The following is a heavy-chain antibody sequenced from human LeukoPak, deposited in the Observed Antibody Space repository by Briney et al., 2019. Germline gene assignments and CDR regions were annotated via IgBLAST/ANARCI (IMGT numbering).Heavy chain of an antibody. Sequence: SETLSLTCTVSDYSVSSGYYWGWIRQPPGKGLEWIGSMYHSGDTYYNPSLKSRVTISVDTSKSQLSLKLSSVTAADTAVYYCARDPLYYDILTGYYGAFDIWGQGTMVTVSS. J-gene: IGHJ3*02. CDR2: MYHSGDT. CDR1: DYSVSSGYY. CDR3: ARDPLYYDILTGYYGAFDI. V-gene: IGHV4-38-2*02. D-gene: IGHD3-9*01.